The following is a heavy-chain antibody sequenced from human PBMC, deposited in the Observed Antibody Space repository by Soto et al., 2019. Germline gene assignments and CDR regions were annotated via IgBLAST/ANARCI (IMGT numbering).Heavy chain of an antibody. D-gene: IGHD3-16*01. CDR3: ASSPYDYVWGIRSDAFDI. V-gene: IGHV1-8*01. J-gene: IGHJ3*02. Sequence: ASVKVSCKASGYTFTSYDINWVRQATGQGLEWMGWMNPNSGNTGYAQKFQGRVTMTRNTSISTAYMELSSLRSEDTAVYYCASSPYDYVWGIRSDAFDIWGQGTMVTV. CDR1: GYTFTSYD. CDR2: MNPNSGNT.